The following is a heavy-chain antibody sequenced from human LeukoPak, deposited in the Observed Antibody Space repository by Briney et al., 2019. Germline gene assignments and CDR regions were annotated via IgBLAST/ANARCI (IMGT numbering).Heavy chain of an antibody. Sequence: SETLSLTCTVSGGSISSGGYYWSWIRQPPGKGLEWIGYIYYSGSTNYNPSLKSRVTISVDTSKNQFSLKLSSVTAADTAVYHCARDNWNYGSSMDVWGQGTTVTVSS. D-gene: IGHD1-7*01. V-gene: IGHV4-61*08. J-gene: IGHJ6*02. CDR3: ARDNWNYGSSMDV. CDR1: GGSISSGGYY. CDR2: IYYSGST.